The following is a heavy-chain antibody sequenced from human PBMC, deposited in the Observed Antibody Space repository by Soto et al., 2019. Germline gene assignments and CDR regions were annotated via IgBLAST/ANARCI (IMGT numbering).Heavy chain of an antibody. V-gene: IGHV1-69*06. D-gene: IGHD2-15*01. CDR1: GGTFGSYA. CDR3: AKIRWTISFQEEDAI. CDR2: VSPIFGTP. Sequence: QVQLVQSGAEVKKPGSSVKVSCKSSGGTFGSYAISWVRQAPGQGLEGMGGVSPIFGTPHYAQNVHGRVKTTAHIPTSPAYLELSSLKSADTGVYYCAKIRWTISFQEEDAIWGQGPLLSVSS. J-gene: IGHJ4*02.